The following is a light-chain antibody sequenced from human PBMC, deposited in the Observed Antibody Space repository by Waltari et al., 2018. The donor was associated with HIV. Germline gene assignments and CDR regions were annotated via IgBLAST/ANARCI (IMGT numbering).Light chain of an antibody. CDR2: RND. CDR3: VAWDDSLRGVL. V-gene: IGLV1-47*01. Sequence: SVLTQPPSASGTPGQRVPISCSESTSNLGSNYVFWYKHLPGTAPKPLIHRNDQRPSGVPDRFSGSPSGTSASLAISGLRSEDEADYYCVAWDDSLRGVLFGGGTKVAVL. CDR1: TSNLGSNY. J-gene: IGLJ2*01.